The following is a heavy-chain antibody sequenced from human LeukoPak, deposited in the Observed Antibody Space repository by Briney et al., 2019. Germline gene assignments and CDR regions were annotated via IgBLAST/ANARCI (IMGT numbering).Heavy chain of an antibody. D-gene: IGHD2-2*02. V-gene: IGHV5-51*01. CDR3: ASSNGYCSRTSCYTSDY. Sequence: GESLKISCKGSGYSFTTYWIGWVRQMPGKGLEWMGIIYPGDSDTTYSPSFQGQVTISADKSISTAYLQWSSLKASDTAMYYCASSNGYCSRTSCYTSDYWGQGTLVTVSS. CDR2: IYPGDSDT. CDR1: GYSFTTYW. J-gene: IGHJ4*02.